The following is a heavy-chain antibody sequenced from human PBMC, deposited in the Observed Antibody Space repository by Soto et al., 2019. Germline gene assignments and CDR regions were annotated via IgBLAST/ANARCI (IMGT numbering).Heavy chain of an antibody. D-gene: IGHD4-17*01. Sequence: QVQLQESGPGLVKPSQTLSLTCTVSGGSISSGGYYWSWIRQHPGKGLEWIGYIDYSGSTYYKPSLKSRVTISVDTSKNQFSLKLSSVTAADTAVYYCARSPEATVTAFDYWGQGTLVTVSS. V-gene: IGHV4-31*03. CDR3: ARSPEATVTAFDY. CDR1: GGSISSGGYY. CDR2: IDYSGST. J-gene: IGHJ4*02.